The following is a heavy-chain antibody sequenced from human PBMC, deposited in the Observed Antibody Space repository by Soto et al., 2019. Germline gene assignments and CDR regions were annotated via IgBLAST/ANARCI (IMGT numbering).Heavy chain of an antibody. CDR2: IYYSGTI. CDR3: ARGLNFYDIRAPFGH. Sequence: SETLSPTCTVSGGSISSYFWSWIRQPPGKGLEWIGYIYYSGTINYNPSLKSRVTMSVDTSSNQFSLKLNSVTAADTATYYCARGLNFYDIRAPFGHWGQGSLVTVSS. V-gene: IGHV4-59*01. CDR1: GGSISSYF. D-gene: IGHD3-22*01. J-gene: IGHJ4*02.